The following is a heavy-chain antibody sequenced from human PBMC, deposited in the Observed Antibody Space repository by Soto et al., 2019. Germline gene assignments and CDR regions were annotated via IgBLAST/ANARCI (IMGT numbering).Heavy chain of an antibody. CDR2: IIPIFGTA. V-gene: IGHV1-69*13. D-gene: IGHD3-22*01. Sequence: SVKVSCKASGGTFSSYAISWVRQAPGQGLEWMGGIIPIFGTANYAQKFQGRVTITADESTSTAYMELSSLRSEDTAVYYCARKAYYYDSSGSYDAFDIWGQGTMVTVSS. CDR1: GGTFSSYA. CDR3: ARKAYYYDSSGSYDAFDI. J-gene: IGHJ3*02.